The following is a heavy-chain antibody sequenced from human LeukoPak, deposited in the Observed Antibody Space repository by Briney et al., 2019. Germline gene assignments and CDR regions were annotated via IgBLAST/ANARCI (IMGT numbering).Heavy chain of an antibody. Sequence: ASVKVSCKASGGTFSSYAISWVRQAPGQGLEWIGGIVPIFGTANYAQKFQGRVTITADESTSTAYMELSSLRSEDTAVYYCAREGYCSSTSCPGAFDIWGQGTMVTVSS. CDR3: AREGYCSSTSCPGAFDI. CDR2: IVPIFGTA. D-gene: IGHD2-2*01. J-gene: IGHJ3*02. CDR1: GGTFSSYA. V-gene: IGHV1-69*13.